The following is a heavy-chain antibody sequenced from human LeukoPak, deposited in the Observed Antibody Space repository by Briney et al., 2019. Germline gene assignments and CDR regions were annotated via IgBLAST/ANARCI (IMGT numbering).Heavy chain of an antibody. CDR3: ARWSTLSSGWYVDYYYFDY. CDR1: GYTLTSYG. D-gene: IGHD6-19*01. J-gene: IGHJ4*02. Sequence: ASVKVSCKASGYTLTSYGISWVRQAPGQGLEWMGWISAYNGNTNYAQKLQGRVTMTTDTSTSTAYMELRSLRSDDTAVYYCARWSTLSSGWYVDYYYFDYWGQGTLVTVSS. V-gene: IGHV1-18*01. CDR2: ISAYNGNT.